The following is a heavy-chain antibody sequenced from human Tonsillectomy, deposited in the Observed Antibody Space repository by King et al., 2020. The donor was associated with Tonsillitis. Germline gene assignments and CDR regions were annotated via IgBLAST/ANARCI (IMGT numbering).Heavy chain of an antibody. D-gene: IGHD6-19*01. CDR2: IRYDGGNK. CDR1: GFIFSSYG. J-gene: IGHJ4*02. V-gene: IGHV3-30*02. Sequence: VQLVESGGGVVQPGGSLRLSCAASGFIFSSYGMYWVRQAPGEGLEWVAFIRYDGGNKYYADSVKGRFTISRDNSKNTLYLQMNSLRAEDTAVYYCAKGGGIAVLDYWGQGTLVTVSS. CDR3: AKGGGIAVLDY.